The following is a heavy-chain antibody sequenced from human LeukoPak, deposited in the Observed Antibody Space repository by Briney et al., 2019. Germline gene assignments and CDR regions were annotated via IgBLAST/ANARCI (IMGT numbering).Heavy chain of an antibody. CDR2: ISGSGAST. J-gene: IGHJ4*02. Sequence: GGSLRLSCAASGFTFSSYAMSWVRQAPGKGLEWVSDISGSGASTYYADSVQGRFTISRDNAKNSIYLQMNGLTAEDTAVYYCARTYGSGSLDYGGQGTLVTVSS. CDR3: ARTYGSGSLDY. CDR1: GFTFSSYA. D-gene: IGHD2-15*01. V-gene: IGHV3-23*01.